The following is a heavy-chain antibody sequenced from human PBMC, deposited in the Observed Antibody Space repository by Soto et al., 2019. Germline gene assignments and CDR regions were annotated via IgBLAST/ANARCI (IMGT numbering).Heavy chain of an antibody. CDR3: ARKWIQLWLGY. D-gene: IGHD5-18*01. CDR2: ISGSGGST. CDR1: GFTFSSYA. J-gene: IGHJ4*02. V-gene: IGHV3-23*01. Sequence: PGGSLRFSCAASGFTFSSYAMSWVRQAPGKGLEWVSAISGSGGSTYYADSVKGRFTISRDNSKNTLYLQMNSLRAEDTAVYYCARKWIQLWLGYWGQGTLVTVSS.